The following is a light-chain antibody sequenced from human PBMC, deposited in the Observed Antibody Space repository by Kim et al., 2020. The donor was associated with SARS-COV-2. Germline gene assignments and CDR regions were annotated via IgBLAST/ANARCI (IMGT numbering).Light chain of an antibody. J-gene: IGLJ3*02. CDR2: EVF. Sequence: QSALTQPASVSGSPGQSITISCTGTSSNIGSYNLISWYQLHPGKAPKLLIFEVFKRPSGVSDRFSGSKSGNTAFLTISGLQADDEGDYYCTSYVTTNSWVFGGGTQLTVL. CDR3: TSYVTTNSWV. CDR1: SSNIGSYNL. V-gene: IGLV2-14*02.